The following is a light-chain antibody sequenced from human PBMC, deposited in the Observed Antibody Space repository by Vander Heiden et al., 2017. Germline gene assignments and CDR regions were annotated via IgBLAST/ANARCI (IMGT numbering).Light chain of an antibody. J-gene: IGLJ3*02. V-gene: IGLV1-40*01. CDR3: QSYDSSRSGWL. CDR2: GDN. CDR1: NSNIGAGYD. Sequence: QSVLTQPPSVSGAPGQRVTISCTGSNSNIGAGYDTHWYEQRPGTAPKLLISGDNYRPSGVPDRFTGSKSGTSATLAITGLQAEDEADYYCQSYDSSRSGWLFGGGTKLTVL.